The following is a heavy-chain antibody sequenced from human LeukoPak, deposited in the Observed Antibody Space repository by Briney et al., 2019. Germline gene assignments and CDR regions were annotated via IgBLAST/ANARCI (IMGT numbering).Heavy chain of an antibody. CDR3: ARLDVVVVAATDY. V-gene: IGHV1-2*02. CDR1: GYTFTSYY. D-gene: IGHD2-15*01. J-gene: IGHJ4*02. Sequence: ASVKVSCKASGYTFTSYYMHWVRQAPGQGLEWMGWINPNSGGTNYAQKFQGRVTMTRDTSISTAYMELSRLRSDDTAVYYCARLDVVVVAATDYWGQGTLVTVSS. CDR2: INPNSGGT.